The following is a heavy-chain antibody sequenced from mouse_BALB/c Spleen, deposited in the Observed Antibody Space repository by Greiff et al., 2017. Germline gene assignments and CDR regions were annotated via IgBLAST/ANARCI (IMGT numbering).Heavy chain of an antibody. V-gene: IGHV2-3*01. CDR3: AKIPIYDGYSWFAY. CDR1: GFSLTSYG. J-gene: IGHJ3*01. Sequence: VQVVESGPGLVAPSQSLSITCTVSGFSLTSYGVSWVRQPPGKGLEWLGVIWGDGSTNYHSALISRLSISKDNSKSQVFLKLNSLQTDDTATYYCAKIPIYDGYSWFAYWGQGTLVTVSA. D-gene: IGHD2-3*01. CDR2: IWGDGST.